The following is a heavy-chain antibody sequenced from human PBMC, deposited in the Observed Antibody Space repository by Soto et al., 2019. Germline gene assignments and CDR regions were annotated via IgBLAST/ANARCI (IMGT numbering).Heavy chain of an antibody. V-gene: IGHV3-74*01. CDR3: ACSLTGERAGGMDV. D-gene: IGHD7-27*01. J-gene: IGHJ6*02. Sequence: EVQLVESGGGLVQPGGSLRLSCAASGFTFSNYWMLWVRQAPGKGLVWVSHINSDGSSTSNADSVKGRFTISRDNAKNTLYLQMNSLRAEDTAVYYCACSLTGERAGGMDVWGQGTTVTVSS. CDR1: GFTFSNYW. CDR2: INSDGSST.